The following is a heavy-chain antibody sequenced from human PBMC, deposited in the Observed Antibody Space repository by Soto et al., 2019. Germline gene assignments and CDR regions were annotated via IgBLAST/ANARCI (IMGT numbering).Heavy chain of an antibody. V-gene: IGHV6-1*01. Sequence: QVQLQQSGPGLVKPSQTLSLTCAISGDSVSTNSATWDWIRQSPSRGLEWLGRTYYRSKWYNDYLVSLSGRLTITPATSNSQFSLQLNSVTPDDTAVYYCARLIGNSWLDSWGQGTLVTVSS. CDR1: GDSVSTNSAT. CDR2: TYYRSKWYN. CDR3: ARLIGNSWLDS. D-gene: IGHD2-8*01. J-gene: IGHJ5*01.